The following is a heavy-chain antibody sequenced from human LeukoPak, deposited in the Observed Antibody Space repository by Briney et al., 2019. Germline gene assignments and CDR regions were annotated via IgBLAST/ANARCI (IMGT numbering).Heavy chain of an antibody. CDR3: ARGYGGNSFDY. J-gene: IGHJ4*02. CDR2: IYSGGST. Sequence: SGGSLRLSCAASGFTVSTNYMSWVRQAPGKGLEWVSVIYSGGSTYYADSVKGRFTISRDKSKNTVYLQMNSLRAEDTAVYYCARGYGGNSFDYWGQGTLVTVSS. V-gene: IGHV3-66*01. D-gene: IGHD4-23*01. CDR1: GFTVSTNY.